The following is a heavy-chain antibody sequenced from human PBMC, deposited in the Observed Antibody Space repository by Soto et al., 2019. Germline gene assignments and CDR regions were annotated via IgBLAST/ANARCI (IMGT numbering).Heavy chain of an antibody. V-gene: IGHV5-51*01. CDR2: IYPGDSDT. CDR1: GYSFTSYW. CDR3: VRLSPYSNYYFDY. Sequence: PGESLKISCKGSGYSFTSYWIGLVRQMPGKGLEWMGIIYPGDSDTRYSTSFQGQVTISADKSISTTYLQWSNLKALDTAMYDCVRLSPYSNYYFDYWGQGTLVTVSS. D-gene: IGHD4-4*01. J-gene: IGHJ4*02.